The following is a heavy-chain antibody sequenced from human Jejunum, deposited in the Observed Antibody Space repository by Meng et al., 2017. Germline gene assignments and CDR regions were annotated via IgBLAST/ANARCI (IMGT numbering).Heavy chain of an antibody. D-gene: IGHD2-15*01. V-gene: IGHV5-51*01. CDR2: IYPADSDT. J-gene: IGHJ3*01. CDR3: AGLFELVGIDTFNL. Sequence: GGSLRLSCKASGYSFTSFWIGWVRQKPGKGPEWMGIIYPADSDTRYSPSFQGQVTISADKSISTAYLQWNSLEASDSAMYYCAGLFELVGIDTFNLWGQGTMVTVSS. CDR1: GYSFTSFW.